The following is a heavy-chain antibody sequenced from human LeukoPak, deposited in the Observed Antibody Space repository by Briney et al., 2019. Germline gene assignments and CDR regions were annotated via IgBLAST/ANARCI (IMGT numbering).Heavy chain of an antibody. CDR1: GGSISSYY. D-gene: IGHD3-22*01. Sequence: SETLSLTCTVSGGSISSYYWSWIRQPPGKGLEWIGYIYYSGGTNYNPSLKSRVTISVDTSKNQFSLKLSSVTAADTAVYYCARGDDSSGYYPINDYWGQGTLVTVSS. CDR3: ARGDDSSGYYPINDY. V-gene: IGHV4-59*01. J-gene: IGHJ4*02. CDR2: IYYSGGT.